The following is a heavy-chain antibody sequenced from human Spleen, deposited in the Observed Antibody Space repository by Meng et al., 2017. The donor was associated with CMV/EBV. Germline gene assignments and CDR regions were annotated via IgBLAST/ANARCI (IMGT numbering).Heavy chain of an antibody. Sequence: GESLKISCAASGFTFSGNWMSWVRQAPGKGPEWVANIHPDGSQKLYVDSVKGRFTISRDNVKNSLYLQMTSLRVEDTAVYYCARCDDFWSGYYYGMDVWGQGTTVTVSS. CDR3: ARCDDFWSGYYYGMDV. J-gene: IGHJ6*02. D-gene: IGHD3-3*01. CDR1: GFTFSGNW. V-gene: IGHV3-7*03. CDR2: IHPDGSQK.